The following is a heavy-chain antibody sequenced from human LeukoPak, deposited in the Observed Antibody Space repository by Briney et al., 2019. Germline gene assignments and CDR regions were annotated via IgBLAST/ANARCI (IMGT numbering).Heavy chain of an antibody. CDR2: MRRDGNEI. Sequence: GGSLRLSCSASGFTFSTYWMSWVRQAPGKGLEWVANMRRDGNEIYYLDSVRGRFTISRDNAKNSLYLQMNSLRAEATAVYYCARLCWGHQLAGFASWGQGTLVTVSS. V-gene: IGHV3-7*01. D-gene: IGHD3-10*02. CDR1: GFTFSTYW. CDR3: ARLCWGHQLAGFAS. J-gene: IGHJ4*02.